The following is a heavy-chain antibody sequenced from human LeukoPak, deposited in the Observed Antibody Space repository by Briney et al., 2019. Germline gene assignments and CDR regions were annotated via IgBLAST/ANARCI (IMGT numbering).Heavy chain of an antibody. CDR1: GFTFSSYS. CDR3: ARGGSCSGGNCKYTRKEIGY. CDR2: ISTTGSSI. Sequence: PGGSLRLSCAASGFTFSSYSMNWVRQAPGKGLEWVSYISTTGSSIYYADSVKGRFTISRDNVKNLLYLQMNSLRAEDTAVYYCARGGSCSGGNCKYTRKEIGYWGQGTLVTVSS. V-gene: IGHV3-48*04. J-gene: IGHJ4*02. D-gene: IGHD2-15*01.